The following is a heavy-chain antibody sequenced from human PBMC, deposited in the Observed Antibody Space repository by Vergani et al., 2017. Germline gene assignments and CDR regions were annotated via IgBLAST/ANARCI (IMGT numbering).Heavy chain of an antibody. CDR2: FSWNGETK. CDR1: GFSFDDHG. CDR3: VRGPLPAIPAMFDS. Sequence: EVLLAESGGRMVRPGGSLRLSCAASGFSFDDHGMGWVRHVPGKGLEWVSEFSWNGETKNYADSVQGRFIISRDNAKNSLYLQMRTLRPEDTALYYCVRGPLPAIPAMFDSWGQGTLVTVSS. J-gene: IGHJ4*02. D-gene: IGHD2-2*01. V-gene: IGHV3-20*04.